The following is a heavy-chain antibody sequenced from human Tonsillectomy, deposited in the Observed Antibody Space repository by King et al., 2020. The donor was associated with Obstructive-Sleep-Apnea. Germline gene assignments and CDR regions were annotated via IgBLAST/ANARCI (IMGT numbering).Heavy chain of an antibody. V-gene: IGHV4-59*01. D-gene: IGHD3-22*01. CDR2: IYYSGST. Sequence: VQLQESGPGLVKPSETLSLTCTVSGGSISSYYWSWSRQPPGKGLEWIGYIYYSGSTTYNPSPKSRVTISVDTSKNQFSLKLSSVTAADTAVYYCAREDYYDSSGKFDYWGQGTLVTVSS. J-gene: IGHJ4*02. CDR3: AREDYYDSSGKFDY. CDR1: GGSISSYY.